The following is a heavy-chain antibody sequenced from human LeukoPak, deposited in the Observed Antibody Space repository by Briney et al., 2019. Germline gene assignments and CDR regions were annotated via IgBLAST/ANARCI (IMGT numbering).Heavy chain of an antibody. CDR1: GGSISSGSYY. J-gene: IGHJ5*02. CDR2: IYTSGST. CDR3: ARAAGYCSSTSCYGNYNWFDP. D-gene: IGHD2-2*01. Sequence: PSQTLSLTCTVSGGSISSGSYYWRWIRQPAGKGLEWLGRIYTSGSTNYNPSLKSRVTISVDTSKNQFSLKLSSVTAADTAVYYCARAAGYCSSTSCYGNYNWFDPWGQGTLVTVSS. V-gene: IGHV4-61*02.